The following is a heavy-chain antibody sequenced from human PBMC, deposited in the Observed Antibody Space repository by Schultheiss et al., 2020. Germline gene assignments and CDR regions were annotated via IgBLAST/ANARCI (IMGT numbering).Heavy chain of an antibody. Sequence: SETLSLTCAVSGGSISSGGYYWSWIRQHPGKGLEWIGYIYYSGSTYYNPSLKSRVTISVDTSKNQFSLKLSSVTAADTAVYYCARHGDFWSGYDYWGQGTLVTVSS. CDR2: IYYSGST. CDR3: ARHGDFWSGYDY. V-gene: IGHV4-31*11. CDR1: GGSISSGGYY. J-gene: IGHJ4*02. D-gene: IGHD3-3*01.